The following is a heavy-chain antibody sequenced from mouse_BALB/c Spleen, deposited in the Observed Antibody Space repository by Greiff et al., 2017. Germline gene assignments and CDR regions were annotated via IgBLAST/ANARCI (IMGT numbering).Heavy chain of an antibody. CDR3: TRRDYYGYWYFDV. CDR1: GYTFTSYT. CDR2: INPSSGYT. Sequence: QVQLQQSGAELARPGASVKMSCKASGYTFTSYTMHWVKQRPGQGLEWIGYINPSSGYTNYNQKFKDKAKLTAVTSASTAYMELSSLTNEDSAVYYCTRRDYYGYWYFDVWGAGTTVTVSS. J-gene: IGHJ1*01. V-gene: IGHV1-4*01. D-gene: IGHD1-1*01.